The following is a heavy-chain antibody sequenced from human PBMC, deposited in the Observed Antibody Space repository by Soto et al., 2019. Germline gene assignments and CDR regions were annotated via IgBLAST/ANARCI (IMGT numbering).Heavy chain of an antibody. D-gene: IGHD4-17*01. Sequence: QITLKESGPTLVKPTQTLTLTCTSSGISLSTSGVGVGWIRQPPGKALACLAVIYWDDSKHYSPCLESRLTITKDTSKNQVVLTMTNMDPVDTATYYCAHKGFGDYPLDYWGQGTLVTVST. CDR2: IYWDDSK. J-gene: IGHJ4*02. CDR3: AHKGFGDYPLDY. V-gene: IGHV2-5*02. CDR1: GISLSTSGVG.